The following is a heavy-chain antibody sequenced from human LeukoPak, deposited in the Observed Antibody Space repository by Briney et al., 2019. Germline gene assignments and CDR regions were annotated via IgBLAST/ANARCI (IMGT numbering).Heavy chain of an antibody. J-gene: IGHJ4*02. CDR2: IYTSGGT. CDR1: GGSISSYY. Sequence: SETLSLTCTVPGGSISSYYWSWIRQPAGKGLEWIGRIYTSGGTDYNPSLKSRVTISVDTSKNQFSLKLSSVTAADTAVYYCAKDRGDGYNSGYFVYWGQGTLVTVSS. V-gene: IGHV4-4*07. D-gene: IGHD5-24*01. CDR3: AKDRGDGYNSGYFVY.